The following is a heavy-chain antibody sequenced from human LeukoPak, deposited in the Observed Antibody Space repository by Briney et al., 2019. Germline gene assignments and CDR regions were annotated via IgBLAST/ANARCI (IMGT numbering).Heavy chain of an antibody. V-gene: IGHV3-33*01. CDR2: MWHDGSNK. D-gene: IGHD2-21*02. CDR1: GFNLSVYG. J-gene: IGHJ4*02. CDR3: ARAKGDLIDY. Sequence: GGSLRLSCTASGFNLSVYGTHWVRQAPGKGLEWVAVMWHDGSNKHYADSVKGRCTMSRDKSKNTLYLEMNSLRGEDTAVYYCARAKGDLIDYWGQGTMVIVSS.